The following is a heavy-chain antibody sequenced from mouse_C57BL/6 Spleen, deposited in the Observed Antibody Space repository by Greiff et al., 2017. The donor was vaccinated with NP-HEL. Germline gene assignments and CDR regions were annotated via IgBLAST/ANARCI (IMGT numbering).Heavy chain of an antibody. CDR1: GYSITSGYY. D-gene: IGHD2-2*01. CDR2: ISYDGSN. J-gene: IGHJ3*01. V-gene: IGHV3-6*01. Sequence: DVKLQESGPGLVKPSQSLSLTCSVTGYSITSGYYWNWIRQFPGNKLEWMGYISYDGSNNYNPSLKNRISITRDTSKNQFFLKLNSVTTEDTATYYCARDNPYGYGFAYWGQGTLVTVSA. CDR3: ARDNPYGYGFAY.